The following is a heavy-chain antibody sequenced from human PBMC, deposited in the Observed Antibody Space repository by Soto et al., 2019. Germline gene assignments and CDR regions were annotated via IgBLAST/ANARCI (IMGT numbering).Heavy chain of an antibody. V-gene: IGHV1-18*04. J-gene: IGHJ4*02. CDR2: INANNGDT. Sequence: ASVKVSCKASGYTFTGYYMHWVRQAPGQGLEWMGWINANNGDTNYAQKLQGRVTMTTDTSTSTAYMELRSLRSDDTAVYYCARDLTGTTGYWGQGTLVTVSS. D-gene: IGHD1-7*01. CDR1: GYTFTGYY. CDR3: ARDLTGTTGY.